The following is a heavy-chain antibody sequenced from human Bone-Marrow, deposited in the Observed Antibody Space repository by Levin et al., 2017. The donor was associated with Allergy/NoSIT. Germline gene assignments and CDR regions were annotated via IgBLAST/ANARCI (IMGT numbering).Heavy chain of an antibody. D-gene: IGHD3-22*01. CDR2: IIPIFGTA. CDR1: GGTFSSYA. J-gene: IGHJ3*02. Sequence: GGSLRLSCKASGGTFSSYAISWVRQAPGQGLEWMGGIIPIFGTANYAQKFQGRVTITADKSTSTAYMELSSLRSEDTAVYYCARIYYYDSSGYWTDQTLGDAFDIWGQGTMVTVSS. V-gene: IGHV1-69*06. CDR3: ARIYYYDSSGYWTDQTLGDAFDI.